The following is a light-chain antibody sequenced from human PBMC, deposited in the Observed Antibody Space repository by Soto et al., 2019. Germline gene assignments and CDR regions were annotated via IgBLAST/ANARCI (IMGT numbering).Light chain of an antibody. Sequence: QSVLTQPASVSGSPGQSITISCTGSSSDVGAYNFVSWYQHHPGKAPQLILYEVTTRPSGVSSRFSGSKSGNTASLTISGLQADDEANYYCSSYTSSNTPYVFGTGTKVTVL. CDR3: SSYTSSNTPYV. V-gene: IGLV2-14*01. CDR1: SSDVGAYNF. CDR2: EVT. J-gene: IGLJ1*01.